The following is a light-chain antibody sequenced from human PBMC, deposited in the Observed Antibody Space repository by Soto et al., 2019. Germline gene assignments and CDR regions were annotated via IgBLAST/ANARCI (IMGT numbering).Light chain of an antibody. Sequence: DIQMTQSPSSLSASEGDRVTITCQSSHDVSRNLNWFQQKPGEAPKLLIYDASNLERGVPSSFRGSGSGTEFTLTMSNLQPEDGATYYCQQYNSMLSVGGGTEVEIK. V-gene: IGKV1-33*01. CDR1: HDVSRN. CDR3: QQYNSMLS. J-gene: IGKJ4*01. CDR2: DAS.